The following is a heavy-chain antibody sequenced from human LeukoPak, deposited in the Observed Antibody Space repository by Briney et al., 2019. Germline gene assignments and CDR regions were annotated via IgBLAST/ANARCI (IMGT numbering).Heavy chain of an antibody. Sequence: SETLSLTCAVYGGSFSGYYWSWIRQPPGKGLEWIGEINHSGSTNYNPSLKSRVTISVDTSKNQFSLKLSSVTAADTAVYYCARGSKRASGYYNGSGSYSHVFDYWGQGTLVTVSS. V-gene: IGHV4-34*01. CDR1: GGSFSGYY. J-gene: IGHJ4*02. CDR3: ARGSKRASGYYNGSGSYSHVFDY. D-gene: IGHD3-10*01. CDR2: INHSGST.